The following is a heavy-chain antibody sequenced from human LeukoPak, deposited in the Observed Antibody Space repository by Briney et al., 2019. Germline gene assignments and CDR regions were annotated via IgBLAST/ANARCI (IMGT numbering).Heavy chain of an antibody. CDR2: IYYSGST. D-gene: IGHD3-10*01. CDR3: ARENRLLWFGELSYYGMDV. J-gene: IGHJ6*02. V-gene: IGHV4-39*07. CDR1: GGSISSSGYY. Sequence: SETLSLTCTVSGGSISSSGYYWGGIRQPPGKGLEGIGRIYYSGSTYYNPSLKSRVTISVDTSKNQFSLKLSSVTAADTAVYYCARENRLLWFGELSYYGMDVWGQGTTVTVSS.